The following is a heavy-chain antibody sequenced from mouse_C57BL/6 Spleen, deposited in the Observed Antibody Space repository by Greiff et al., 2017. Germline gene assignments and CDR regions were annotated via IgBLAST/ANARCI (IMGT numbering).Heavy chain of an antibody. D-gene: IGHD4-1*01. CDR2: IYPGDGDT. J-gene: IGHJ2*01. CDR3: ARNWAYYFDY. CDR1: GYAFSSSW. V-gene: IGHV1-82*01. Sequence: QVQLQQSGPELVKPGASVKISCKASGYAFSSSWMNWVKQRPGKGLEWIGRIYPGDGDTNYNGKFKGKATLTADKSSSTAYMQLSSLTSEDSAVYCCARNWAYYFDYWGQGTTLTVSS.